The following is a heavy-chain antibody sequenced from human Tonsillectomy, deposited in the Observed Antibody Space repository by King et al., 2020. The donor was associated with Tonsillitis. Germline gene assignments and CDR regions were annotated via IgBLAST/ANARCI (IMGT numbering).Heavy chain of an antibody. CDR2: ISAYNGNT. CDR3: ARDLRRTTVVTPVDWYVDL. V-gene: IGHV1-18*01. J-gene: IGHJ2*01. D-gene: IGHD4-23*01. Sequence: VQLVESGAEVKKPGASVKVSCKASGYTFTSYGISWVRQAPGQGLVWMGWISAYNGNTNYAQKLQGRVTLTTDTSTSTAYMELRSLRSDDTAVYYCARDLRRTTVVTPVDWYVDLWGRGTLGTVSS. CDR1: GYTFTSYG.